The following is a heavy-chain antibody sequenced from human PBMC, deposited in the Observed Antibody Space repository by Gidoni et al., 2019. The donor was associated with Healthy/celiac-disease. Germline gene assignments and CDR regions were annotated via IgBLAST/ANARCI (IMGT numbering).Heavy chain of an antibody. Sequence: QVQLVESGGGVVQPGRSLRLSCAASGFPFSSYGMHWVRQAPGKGLEWVAVIWYDGSNKYYADSVKGRFTISRDNSKNTLYLQMNSLRAEDTAVYYCARDPVAAAQGGYFQHWGQGTLVTVSS. D-gene: IGHD6-13*01. J-gene: IGHJ1*01. CDR1: GFPFSSYG. CDR3: ARDPVAAAQGGYFQH. CDR2: IWYDGSNK. V-gene: IGHV3-33*01.